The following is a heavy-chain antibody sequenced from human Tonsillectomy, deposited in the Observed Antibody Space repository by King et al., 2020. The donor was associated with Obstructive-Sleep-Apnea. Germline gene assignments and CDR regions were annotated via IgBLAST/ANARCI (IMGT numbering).Heavy chain of an antibody. CDR2: ISGSGRST. CDR3: AKDSSGYYNYFDF. Sequence: VQLVESGGTLVQPGGSLRLSCAASGFIFSSYAMTWVHQAPGKGLEWVSGISGSGRSTYNADSVKGRFTISRDNSKNTLYLQMNSLRAEDTAIYYCAKDSSGYYNYFDFWGQGTLVTVSS. V-gene: IGHV3-23*04. CDR1: GFIFSSYA. D-gene: IGHD3-22*01. J-gene: IGHJ4*02.